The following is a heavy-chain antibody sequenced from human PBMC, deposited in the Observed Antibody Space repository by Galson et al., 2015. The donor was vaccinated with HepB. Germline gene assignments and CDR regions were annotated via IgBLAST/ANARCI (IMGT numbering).Heavy chain of an antibody. CDR2: INAGNGNT. CDR3: ARWGGYNYWYFDL. J-gene: IGHJ2*01. V-gene: IGHV1-3*01. Sequence: SVKVSCKASGYTFTSYAMHWVRQAPGQRLEWMGWINAGNGNTKYSQKFQGRVTITRDTSASTAYMGLSSLRSEDTAVYYCARWGGYNYWYFDLWGRGTLVTVSS. CDR1: GYTFTSYA. D-gene: IGHD5-24*01.